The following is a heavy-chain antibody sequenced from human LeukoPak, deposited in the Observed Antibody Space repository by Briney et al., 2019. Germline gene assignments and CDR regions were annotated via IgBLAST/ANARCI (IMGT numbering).Heavy chain of an antibody. Sequence: GRALRLSCAASGFRFNNYAMHWVRQPPGTGLEWVAVISKDGIQEYYADSVKGRFTISRDNSKNTLYLQMNSLRSEDTAVYDCAREVYSYALDALDLWGQGTMVTVSS. CDR2: ISKDGIQE. CDR1: GFRFNNYA. CDR3: AREVYSYALDALDL. V-gene: IGHV3-30*04. J-gene: IGHJ3*01. D-gene: IGHD5-18*01.